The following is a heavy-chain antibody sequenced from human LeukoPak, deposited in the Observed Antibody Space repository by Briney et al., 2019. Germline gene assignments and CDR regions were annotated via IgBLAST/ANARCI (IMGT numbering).Heavy chain of an antibody. Sequence: GGSLRLSCAASGFTFSTYSMSWVRQAPGEGLEWVSAISGSGGSTYYADSVKGRFTISRDNSKNTLYLQMNSLRAEDTSIYFCAKALEQETVIALDSWGQGTLVTVSS. V-gene: IGHV3-23*01. CDR3: AKALEQETVIALDS. CDR2: ISGSGGST. CDR1: GFTFSTYS. J-gene: IGHJ4*02. D-gene: IGHD6-13*01.